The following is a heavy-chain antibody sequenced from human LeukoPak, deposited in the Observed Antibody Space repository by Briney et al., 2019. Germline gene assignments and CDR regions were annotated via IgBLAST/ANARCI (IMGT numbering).Heavy chain of an antibody. V-gene: IGHV4-38-2*01. CDR1: GYSISSDYY. J-gene: IGHJ4*02. D-gene: IGHD3-3*01. CDR2: IYHSGTT. CDR3: ARGVGGSRLYVDY. Sequence: SETLSLTCAVSGYSISSDYYWGWIRQPPGKGLEWIGSIYHSGTTYYSPSLKSRVTISVDTSKNQFSLKLSSVTAADTAFYYCARGVGGSRLYVDYWGQGTLVTVSS.